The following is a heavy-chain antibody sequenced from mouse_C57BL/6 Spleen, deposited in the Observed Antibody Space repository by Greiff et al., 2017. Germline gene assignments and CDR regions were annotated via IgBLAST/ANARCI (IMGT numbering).Heavy chain of an antibody. D-gene: IGHD2-2*01. CDR1: GYTFTSYW. CDR2: INPSSGYT. CDR3: ARSPMVTTDWVAY. Sequence: QVHVKQSGAELAKPGASVKLSCKASGYTFTSYWMHWVKQRPGQGLEWIGYINPSSGYTKYNQKFKDKATLTADKSSSTAYMQLSSLTYEDSAVYYCARSPMVTTDWVAYWGQGTLVTVSA. V-gene: IGHV1-7*01. J-gene: IGHJ3*01.